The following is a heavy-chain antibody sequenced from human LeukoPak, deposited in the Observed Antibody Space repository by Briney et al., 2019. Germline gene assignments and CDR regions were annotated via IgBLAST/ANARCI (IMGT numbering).Heavy chain of an antibody. CDR1: GFTFANYA. CDR2: IGGGANT. V-gene: IGHV3-23*01. CDR3: AKGLGYSPATLYDY. D-gene: IGHD3-22*01. J-gene: IGHJ4*02. Sequence: GGSLRLSCAASGFTFANYATSWVRQAPGRGLEWVSTIGGGANTYHADSVQGRFTISRDNSKNTLCPQMNSLRAEDTAVYYCAKGLGYSPATLYDYWGQGTLVTVSS.